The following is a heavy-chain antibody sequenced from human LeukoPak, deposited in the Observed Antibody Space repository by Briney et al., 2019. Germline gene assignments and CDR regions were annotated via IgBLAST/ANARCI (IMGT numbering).Heavy chain of an antibody. V-gene: IGHV4-59*01. CDR2: IYYSGST. J-gene: IGHJ5*02. CDR3: ARGEGYCSGGSCYNWFDP. CDR1: GGSISSYY. D-gene: IGHD2-15*01. Sequence: PSETLCLTCTVSGGSISSYYWSWIRQPPGKGLEWIGYIYYSGSTNYNPSLKSRVTISVDTSKNQFSLKLSSVTAADTAVYYCARGEGYCSGGSCYNWFDPWGQGTLVTVSS.